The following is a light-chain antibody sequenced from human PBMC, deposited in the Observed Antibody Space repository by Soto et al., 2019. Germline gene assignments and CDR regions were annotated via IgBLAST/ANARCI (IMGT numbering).Light chain of an antibody. CDR1: SSNIGARYD. CDR2: GNS. Sequence: QSVLTQPPSVSGAPGQRVTISCTGSSSNIGARYDVHWYQQLPGTAPKLLIYGNSNRPSGVPDRFSGSKSGTSASLAITGLQAEDEADYFCQSYDSSLRGSVFGGGTKVTVL. J-gene: IGLJ2*01. CDR3: QSYDSSLRGSV. V-gene: IGLV1-40*01.